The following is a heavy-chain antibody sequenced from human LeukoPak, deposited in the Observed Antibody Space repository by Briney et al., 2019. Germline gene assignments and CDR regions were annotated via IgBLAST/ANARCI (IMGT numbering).Heavy chain of an antibody. CDR1: GFTFSDYY. J-gene: IGHJ4*02. Sequence: PGGSLRLSCAASGFTFSDYYMNWVRQAPGKGLEWVSVIYSGGSTYYADSVKGRFTISRDNSKNTLYLQMNSLRAEDTAVYYCARARTASLFVDYWGQGTLVTVSS. V-gene: IGHV3-66*01. CDR2: IYSGGST. D-gene: IGHD1-14*01. CDR3: ARARTASLFVDY.